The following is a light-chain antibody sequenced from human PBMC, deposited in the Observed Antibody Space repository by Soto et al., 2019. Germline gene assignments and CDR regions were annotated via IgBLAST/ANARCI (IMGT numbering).Light chain of an antibody. V-gene: IGKV3-11*01. CDR3: HQRQSWPRT. CDR2: LTS. CDR1: QAVNTR. J-gene: IGKJ1*01. Sequence: EIVLTQSPATLSSFPGDRVTLSCRASQAVNTRLAWYQHKPGQAPRVLIYLTSNRAAGIPARFSSSGSGTDFTLTISDVEPEDFAVYYCHQRQSWPRTFGQGTKVDIK.